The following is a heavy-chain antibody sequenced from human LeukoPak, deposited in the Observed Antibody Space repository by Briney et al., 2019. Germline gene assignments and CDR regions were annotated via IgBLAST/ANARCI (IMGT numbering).Heavy chain of an antibody. Sequence: SGGSLRLSCAVSGFTFNTYWMTWLRQDPGKRLEWVASINQGGNEKYYVDSVKGRFTISRDNAKKSLYLQMNSLRAEDTAVYYCAKDKGARLFDPWGQGTLVTVSS. CDR3: AKDKGARLFDP. CDR2: INQGGNEK. J-gene: IGHJ5*02. V-gene: IGHV3-7*01. D-gene: IGHD6-25*01. CDR1: GFTFNTYW.